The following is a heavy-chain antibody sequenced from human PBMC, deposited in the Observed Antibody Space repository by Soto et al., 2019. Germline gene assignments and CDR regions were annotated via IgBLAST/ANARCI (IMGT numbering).Heavy chain of an antibody. D-gene: IGHD5-12*01. CDR1: GDSVSSNSAA. CDR2: TYYRSKWYN. CDR3: ASSGYDYVENWFDP. J-gene: IGHJ5*02. Sequence: SQTLSLTCAISGDSVSSNSAAWNWIRPSPSRGLEWLGRTYYRSKWYNDYAVSVKSRITINPDTSKNQFSLQLNSVTPEDTAVYYCASSGYDYVENWFDPWGQGTLVTVSS. V-gene: IGHV6-1*01.